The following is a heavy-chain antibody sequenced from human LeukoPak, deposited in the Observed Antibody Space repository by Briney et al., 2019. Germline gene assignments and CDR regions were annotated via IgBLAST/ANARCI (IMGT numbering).Heavy chain of an antibody. D-gene: IGHD1-26*01. CDR2: ISGSGDST. CDR1: GFTFSNYA. CDR3: AKSRGSYWVPEFDY. J-gene: IGHJ4*02. Sequence: GGSLRLSCAASGFTFSNYAMSWVRQAPEKGLEWVSDISGSGDSTIYADSVKGRFTISRDNSKNTLYLQMNSLRAEDTAIYYCAKSRGSYWVPEFDYWGQGTLVTVSS. V-gene: IGHV3-23*01.